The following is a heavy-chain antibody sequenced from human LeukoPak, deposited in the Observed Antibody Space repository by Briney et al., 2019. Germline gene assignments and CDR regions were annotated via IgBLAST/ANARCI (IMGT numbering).Heavy chain of an antibody. D-gene: IGHD1-26*01. J-gene: IGHJ6*02. CDR1: GYTFTSYD. CDR3: IKSSGSYYYYYYGMDV. V-gene: IGHV1-8*01. CDR2: MNPNSGNT. Sequence: GASVKVSCKASGYTFTSYDINWVRQATGQGLEWMGWMNPNSGNTGYAQKFQGRVTMTRNTSISTAYMELSSLRSEDTAVYYCIKSSGSYYYYYYGMDVWGQGTTVTVSS.